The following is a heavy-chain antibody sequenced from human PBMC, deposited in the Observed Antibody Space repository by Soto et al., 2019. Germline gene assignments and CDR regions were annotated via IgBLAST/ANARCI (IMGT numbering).Heavy chain of an antibody. CDR1: GYTFTGYY. Sequence: ASVKVSCKASGYTFTGYYMHWVRQAPGQGLEWTGWINPNSGGTNYAQKFQGWVTMTRDTSISTAYMELSRLRSDDTAVYYCARGLLVPAAAYYYYGMDVWGQGTTVTV. D-gene: IGHD2-2*01. CDR2: INPNSGGT. CDR3: ARGLLVPAAAYYYYGMDV. V-gene: IGHV1-2*04. J-gene: IGHJ6*02.